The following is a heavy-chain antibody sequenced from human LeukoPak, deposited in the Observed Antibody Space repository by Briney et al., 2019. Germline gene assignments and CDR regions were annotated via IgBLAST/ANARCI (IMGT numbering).Heavy chain of an antibody. CDR1: GFTVSSNY. D-gene: IGHD4-11*01. J-gene: IGHJ5*02. CDR3: ARQDSNRVIWFDP. V-gene: IGHV3-66*04. Sequence: GGSLRLSCAASGFTVSSNYMSWVRQAPGKGLEWVSVIYSGGSTYYADSVKGRFTISRDNSKNTLYLQMNSLRAEDTAVYYCARQDSNRVIWFDPWGQGTLVTVSS. CDR2: IYSGGST.